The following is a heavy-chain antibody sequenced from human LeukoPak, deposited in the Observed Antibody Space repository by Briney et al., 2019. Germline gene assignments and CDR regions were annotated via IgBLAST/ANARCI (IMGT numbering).Heavy chain of an antibody. V-gene: IGHV1-69*05. CDR3: ARDHFRHIQAHNWFDP. J-gene: IGHJ5*02. CDR2: IIPIFGTA. Sequence: ASVKVSCKASGGTFSSYAISWVRQAPGQGLEWMGRIIPIFGTANYAQKFQGRVTITTDESTSTAYMERSSLRSEDTAVYYCARDHFRHIQAHNWFDPWGQGTLVTVSS. CDR1: GGTFSSYA. D-gene: IGHD2/OR15-2a*01.